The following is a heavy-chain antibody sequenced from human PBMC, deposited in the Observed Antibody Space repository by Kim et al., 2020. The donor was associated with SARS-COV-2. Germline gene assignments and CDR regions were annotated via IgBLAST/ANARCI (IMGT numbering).Heavy chain of an antibody. CDR3: TTDPLPARWLQSGAFDI. V-gene: IGHV3-15*01. J-gene: IGHJ3*02. Sequence: VKGRFTISRDDSKYTLYLQMNSLKTEDTAVYYCTTDPLPARWLQSGAFDIWGQGTMVTVSS. D-gene: IGHD5-12*01.